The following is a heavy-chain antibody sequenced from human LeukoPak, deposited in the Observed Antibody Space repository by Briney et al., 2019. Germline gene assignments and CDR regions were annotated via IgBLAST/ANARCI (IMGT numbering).Heavy chain of an antibody. CDR3: AETIAVAGKDFQH. Sequence: ASVKVSCKASGYTFTSYDINWVRQAPGQGLEWMGWMNPNSGNTGYAQKFHGRVTMTRNTSISTAYMELSSLRSEDTAVYYCAETIAVAGKDFQHWGQGTLVTVSS. CDR2: MNPNSGNT. CDR1: GYTFTSYD. J-gene: IGHJ1*01. D-gene: IGHD6-19*01. V-gene: IGHV1-8*01.